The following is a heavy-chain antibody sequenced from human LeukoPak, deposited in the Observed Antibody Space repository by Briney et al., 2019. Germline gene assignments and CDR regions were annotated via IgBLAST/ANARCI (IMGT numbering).Heavy chain of an antibody. J-gene: IGHJ4*02. CDR3: ARGVVVRGVIISSFDY. Sequence: ASVKVSCKASGYTFTGYYMHWVRQAPGQGLEWMGWINPNSGGTNYAQKFQGRVTMTRDTSISTAYMELSRLRSDDTAVYYCARGVVVRGVIISSFDYWGQGTLVTVSS. V-gene: IGHV1-2*02. CDR1: GYTFTGYY. CDR2: INPNSGGT. D-gene: IGHD3-10*01.